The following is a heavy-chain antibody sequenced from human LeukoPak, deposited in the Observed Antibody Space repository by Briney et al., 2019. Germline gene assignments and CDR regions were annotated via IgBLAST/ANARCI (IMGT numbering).Heavy chain of an antibody. V-gene: IGHV4-34*01. J-gene: IGHJ4*02. Sequence: SETLSLTCAVYGGSFSGYYWSWIRQPPGKGLEWIGEINHSGSTNYNPSLKSRVTISVDTSKNQFSLKLSSVTAADTAVYYCARLGFFSSGAVVTQEDYWGQGTLVTVSS. CDR2: INHSGST. D-gene: IGHD4-23*01. CDR3: ARLGFFSSGAVVTQEDY. CDR1: GGSFSGYY.